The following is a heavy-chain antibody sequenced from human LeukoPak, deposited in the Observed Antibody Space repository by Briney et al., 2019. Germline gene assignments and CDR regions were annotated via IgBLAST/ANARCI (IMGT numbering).Heavy chain of an antibody. CDR3: AAVPGYYYGMDV. D-gene: IGHD3-10*02. CDR1: GFTFSGSA. CDR2: IRSKANSYAT. V-gene: IGHV3-73*01. J-gene: IGHJ6*02. Sequence: GGSLRLSCAASGFTFSGSAMHWVRQASGKGLEWVGRIRSKANSYATAYAASVKGRFTIPRDDSKNTAYLQMNSLKTEDTAVYYCAAVPGYYYGMDVWGQGTTVTVSS.